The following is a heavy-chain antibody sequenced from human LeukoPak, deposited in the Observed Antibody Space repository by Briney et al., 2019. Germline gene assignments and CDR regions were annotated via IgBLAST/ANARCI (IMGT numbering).Heavy chain of an antibody. D-gene: IGHD3-22*01. CDR1: GYTFTSYG. V-gene: IGHV1-69*06. Sequence: SVKVSCKASGYTFTSYGISWVRQAPGQGLEWMGGIIPIFGTANYAQKFQGGVTITADKSTSTAYMELSSLRSEDTAVYYCARDNRYDSSGYYGEPYMDVWGKGTTVTVSS. J-gene: IGHJ6*03. CDR3: ARDNRYDSSGYYGEPYMDV. CDR2: IIPIFGTA.